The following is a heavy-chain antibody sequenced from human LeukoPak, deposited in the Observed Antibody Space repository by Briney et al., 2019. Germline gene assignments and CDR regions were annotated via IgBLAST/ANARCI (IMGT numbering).Heavy chain of an antibody. Sequence: GRSLRLSCAASGFTFDDYAMHWVRQAPGKGLEWVSGISWNSGSIGYADSVKGRFTISRDNAKNSLYLQMNSLRAEDTALYYCAKSLDCSSTSCPFDYWGQGTLVNVSS. V-gene: IGHV3-9*01. CDR2: ISWNSGSI. J-gene: IGHJ4*02. CDR3: AKSLDCSSTSCPFDY. CDR1: GFTFDDYA. D-gene: IGHD2-2*01.